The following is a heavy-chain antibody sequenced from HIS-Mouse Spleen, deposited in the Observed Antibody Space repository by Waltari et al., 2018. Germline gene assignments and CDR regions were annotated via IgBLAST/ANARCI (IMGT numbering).Heavy chain of an antibody. CDR1: GGSISSSSYY. J-gene: IGHJ2*01. D-gene: IGHD6-13*01. Sequence: QLQLQESGPGLVKPSETLSLTCTVSGGSISSSSYYWGWIRQPPGKGLAWVGSIYYSGSTYYNPTLKSRVTISVATSKNQFSLKLSSVTAADTAVYYCAREIPYSSSWYDWYFDLWGRGTLVTVSS. V-gene: IGHV4-39*07. CDR3: AREIPYSSSWYDWYFDL. CDR2: IYYSGST.